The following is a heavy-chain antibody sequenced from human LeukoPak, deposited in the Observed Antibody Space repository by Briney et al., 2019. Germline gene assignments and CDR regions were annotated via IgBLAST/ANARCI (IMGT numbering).Heavy chain of an antibody. Sequence: ASVKVSCKASGYTFTSYDINWVRQATGQGLEWMGWMNPNSGNTGYAQKFQGRVTITRNTSISTAYMELSSLRSEDTAVYYCARGPERWLGVDDAFDIWGQGTMVTVSS. D-gene: IGHD5-24*01. CDR2: MNPNSGNT. V-gene: IGHV1-8*03. CDR3: ARGPERWLGVDDAFDI. J-gene: IGHJ3*02. CDR1: GYTFTSYD.